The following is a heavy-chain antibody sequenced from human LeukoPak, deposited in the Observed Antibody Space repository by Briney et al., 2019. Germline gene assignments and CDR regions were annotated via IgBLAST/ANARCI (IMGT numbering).Heavy chain of an antibody. CDR1: GGTFSSYA. CDR3: ARERRGFGSSPYYYYYMDV. D-gene: IGHD3-3*01. J-gene: IGHJ6*03. V-gene: IGHV1-69*06. Sequence: ASVKVSCKASGGTFSSYAISWVRQAPGQGLEWMGGIIPIFGTANYAQKFQGRVTITADTSTSTAYMELRSLRSDDTAVYYCARERRGFGSSPYYYYYMDVWGKGTTVTVSS. CDR2: IIPIFGTA.